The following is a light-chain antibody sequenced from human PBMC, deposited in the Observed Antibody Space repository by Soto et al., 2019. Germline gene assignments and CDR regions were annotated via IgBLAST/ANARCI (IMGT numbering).Light chain of an antibody. CDR1: NIGIKS. V-gene: IGLV3-21*02. CDR3: QVWDSSSNHRV. CDR2: DDT. J-gene: IGLJ3*02. Sequence: SYELTQPPSVSVAPGQTARLTCGGDNIGIKSVHWYQQKPGQAPVVVVYDDTERPSGIPERLSGSNSGDMATLTISGVEAGDEAAYYCQVWDSSSNHRVFGGGTQLTVL.